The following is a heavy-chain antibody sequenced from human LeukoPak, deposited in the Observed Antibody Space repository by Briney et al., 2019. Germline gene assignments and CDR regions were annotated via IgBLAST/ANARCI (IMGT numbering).Heavy chain of an antibody. CDR3: ASGIYYASVHTWSPV. J-gene: IGHJ4*02. CDR1: GFTFSSYS. Sequence: GGSLRLSCAASGFTFSSYSMNWVCQAPGKGLEWVSSISISSTYIYYTDSVKGRFTISRDDASNSLDLQMNSLRAEDTAVYYCASGIYYASVHTWSPVWGQGTLVTVSS. V-gene: IGHV3-21*01. CDR2: ISISSTYI. D-gene: IGHD3-10*01.